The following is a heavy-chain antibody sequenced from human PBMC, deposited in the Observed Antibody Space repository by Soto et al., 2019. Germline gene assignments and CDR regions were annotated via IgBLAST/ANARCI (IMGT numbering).Heavy chain of an antibody. D-gene: IGHD3-22*01. Sequence: GGSLRLSCAASGFTFSSYAMSWVRQAPGKGLEWVSAISGSGGSTYYADSVKGRFTISRDNSKNTLYLQMNSLRAEDTAVYYCARDPQYFYDSSGYYGYYGMDVWGQGTTVTVSS. CDR3: ARDPQYFYDSSGYYGYYGMDV. CDR2: ISGSGGST. CDR1: GFTFSSYA. J-gene: IGHJ6*02. V-gene: IGHV3-23*01.